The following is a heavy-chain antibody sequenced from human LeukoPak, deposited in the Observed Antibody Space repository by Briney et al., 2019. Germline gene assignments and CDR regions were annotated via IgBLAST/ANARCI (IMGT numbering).Heavy chain of an antibody. CDR3: ARGGGYASPIGY. Sequence: SETLSLTCTVSGGSISSSSYYWGWIRQPPGKGLEWIGSIYHSGSTNYNPSLKSRVTISVDTSKNQFSLKLSSVTAADTAVYYCARGGGYASPIGYWGQGALVTVSS. CDR2: IYHSGST. V-gene: IGHV4-39*07. CDR1: GGSISSSSYY. D-gene: IGHD5-12*01. J-gene: IGHJ4*02.